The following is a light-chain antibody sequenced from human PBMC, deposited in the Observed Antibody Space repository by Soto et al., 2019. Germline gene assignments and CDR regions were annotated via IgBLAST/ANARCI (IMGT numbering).Light chain of an antibody. CDR3: QQYTKWPPWT. Sequence: EIMMTQSPATLSVSPGERATLSCRASQSVSSNLAWYQQKPGQAPRLVIYGASTRAPGIPARFSGSGSGTEFTFTISSLQSEDLAVYYCQQYTKWPPWTFGQGTKVDI. CDR1: QSVSSN. J-gene: IGKJ1*01. V-gene: IGKV3-15*01. CDR2: GAS.